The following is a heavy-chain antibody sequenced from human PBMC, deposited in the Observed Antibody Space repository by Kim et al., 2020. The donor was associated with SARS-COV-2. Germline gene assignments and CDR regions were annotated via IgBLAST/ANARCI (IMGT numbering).Heavy chain of an antibody. CDR3: AREMKYDFWSGYIRY. V-gene: IGHV4-38-2*02. D-gene: IGHD3-3*01. J-gene: IGHJ4*02. CDR2: IYHSGST. CDR1: GYSISSGYY. Sequence: SETLSLTCTVSGYSISSGYYWGWIRQPPGKGLEWIGSIYHSGSTYYNPSLKSRVTISVDTSKNQFSLKLSSVTAADTAVYYCAREMKYDFWSGYIRYWGQGTLVTVSS.